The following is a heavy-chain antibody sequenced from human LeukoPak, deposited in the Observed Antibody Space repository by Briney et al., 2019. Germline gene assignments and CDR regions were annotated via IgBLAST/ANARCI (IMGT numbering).Heavy chain of an antibody. CDR2: IKQDGSEK. V-gene: IGHV3-7*01. CDR1: GFTFSNYW. J-gene: IGHJ4*02. D-gene: IGHD3-10*01. CDR3: ARVGEYYFDY. Sequence: GGSLRLSCAASGFTFSNYWMSWVRQAPGKGLEWVANIKQDGSEKYYVDSVKGRFTISRDNAKNSLYLQMNSLRAEDTAVYHCARVGEYYFDYWGQGTLVTVSS.